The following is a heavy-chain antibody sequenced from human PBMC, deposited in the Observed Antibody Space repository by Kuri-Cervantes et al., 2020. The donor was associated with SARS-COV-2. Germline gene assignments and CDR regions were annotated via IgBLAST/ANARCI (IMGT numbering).Heavy chain of an antibody. CDR3: ARWDDFWSGDDVFDI. CDR2: IIPIFGTA. V-gene: IGHV1-69*05. J-gene: IGHJ3*02. CDR1: GGTFSSYA. D-gene: IGHD3-3*01. Sequence: SVKVSCKASGGTFSSYAISWVRQAPGQGLEWMGGIIPIFGTANYAQKFQGRVTITTDESTSTAYMELSSLRSEDTAVYYCARWDDFWSGDDVFDIWGQGTMVTVSS.